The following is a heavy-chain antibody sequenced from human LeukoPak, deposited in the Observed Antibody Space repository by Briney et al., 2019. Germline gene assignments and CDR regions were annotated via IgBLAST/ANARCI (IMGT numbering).Heavy chain of an antibody. V-gene: IGHV4-39*07. CDR3: ASGDAGPPSDY. J-gene: IGHJ4*02. Sequence: PSQTLSLTCTVSGVSIRSGSYYWGWIRQPPGKGLEWIGSIYYSGSTYYNPSLKSRVTISVDTSKNQFSLKLSSVTAADTAVYYCASGDAGPPSDYWGQGTLVTVSS. CDR2: IYYSGST. CDR1: GVSIRSGSYY. D-gene: IGHD7-27*01.